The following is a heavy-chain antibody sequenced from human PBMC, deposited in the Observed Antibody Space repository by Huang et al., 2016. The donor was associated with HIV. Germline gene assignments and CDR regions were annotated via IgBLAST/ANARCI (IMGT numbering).Heavy chain of an antibody. CDR1: GFTVSVYA. V-gene: IGHV3-30-3*01. J-gene: IGHJ3*02. CDR2: ISYDGNDK. Sequence: QVQLVESGGGVVQPGRSLRLSCAASGFTVSVYAIHWVRKGPGKGLGWVAVISYDGNDKIYSDSVRGHFTISRDNFNNTPYLQMNSLRHEDTALYYCARFGKRLPMLRGEDVIGDIWGQGTMVIVSS. CDR3: ARFGKRLPMLRGEDVIGDI. D-gene: IGHD3-10*01.